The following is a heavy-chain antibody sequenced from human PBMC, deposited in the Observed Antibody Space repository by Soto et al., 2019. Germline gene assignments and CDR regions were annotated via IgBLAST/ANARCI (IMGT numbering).Heavy chain of an antibody. CDR3: ARIAAAGTDAEDYSDYDMSV. J-gene: IGHJ6*04. V-gene: IGHV1-69*12. D-gene: IGHD6-13*01. CDR1: AGTFSSYA. Sequence: QVQLVQSGAEVKKPGSSVKVSCKASAGTFSSYAISWVRQAPGQGLEWMGGIIPIFGTANYAQKFQGRVTITADDSTSTAYMELGSVRSEDTTVYYCARIAAAGTDAEDYSDYDMSVWGEGTTVAVSS. CDR2: IIPIFGTA.